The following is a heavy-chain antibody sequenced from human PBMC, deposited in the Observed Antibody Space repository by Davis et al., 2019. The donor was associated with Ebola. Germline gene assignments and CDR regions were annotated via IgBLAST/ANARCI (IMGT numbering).Heavy chain of an antibody. CDR2: INPGNGNT. J-gene: IGHJ4*02. D-gene: IGHD6-19*01. CDR3: ARQAMAGGYYFDL. V-gene: IGHV1-3*01. Sequence: ASVKVSCKTSGFTFTNCVLQWVRQAPGQRPEWMGWINPGNGNTKYSQMFQGRVTITRDTSANTVYMELRNLRSEDSAVYYCARQAMAGGYYFDLWGQGTLVTVSS. CDR1: GFTFTNCV.